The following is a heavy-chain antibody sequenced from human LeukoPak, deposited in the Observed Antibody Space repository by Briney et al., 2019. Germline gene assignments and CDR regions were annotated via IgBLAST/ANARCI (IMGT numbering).Heavy chain of an antibody. D-gene: IGHD1-26*01. J-gene: IGHJ4*02. CDR2: IKQDGSEK. Sequence: GGSLRLSCAASGFTFSSYWMSWVRQAPGKGLEWVANIKQDGSEKYYVDSVKGRFTISRDNAKNSLYLQMNSLRVEDTAVYYCASRIVGTPDYFDYWGQGTLVTVSS. CDR1: GFTFSSYW. CDR3: ASRIVGTPDYFDY. V-gene: IGHV3-7*01.